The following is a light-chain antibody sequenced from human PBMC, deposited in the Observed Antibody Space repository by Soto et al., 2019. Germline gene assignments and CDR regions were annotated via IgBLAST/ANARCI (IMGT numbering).Light chain of an antibody. CDR2: AAS. CDR3: QQSFSTLGWT. Sequence: DIQMTQSPSSLSASVGDRITITCRAGQSISTYLNWYQQKSGKAPKLLISAASSLQSGVPSRFSGSGSGTDSTLTISSLQPEDFATYYCQQSFSTLGWTFGQGTKVDIK. CDR1: QSISTY. V-gene: IGKV1-39*01. J-gene: IGKJ1*01.